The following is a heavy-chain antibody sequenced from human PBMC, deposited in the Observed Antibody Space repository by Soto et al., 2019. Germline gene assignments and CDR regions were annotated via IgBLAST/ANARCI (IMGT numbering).Heavy chain of an antibody. V-gene: IGHV3-30-3*01. J-gene: IGHJ4*02. CDR1: GFNLCSSA. CDR3: TRDRCSGTSCYFRY. CDR2: ISYDGSKK. Sequence: SCAASGFNLCSSAMNWVRQAPGKGLEWLSVISYDGSKKYYADSVKGRFTISRDDSKNTLYLQMHSLRADDTAVYYCTRDRCSGTSCYFRYWGQGTLVTVSS. D-gene: IGHD2-2*01.